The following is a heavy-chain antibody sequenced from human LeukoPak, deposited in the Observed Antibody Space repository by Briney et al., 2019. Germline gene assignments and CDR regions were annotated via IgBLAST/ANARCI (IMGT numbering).Heavy chain of an antibody. CDR1: GFTFGNYA. CDR2: IKQDGSEK. J-gene: IGHJ3*02. D-gene: IGHD2-2*01. CDR3: ARLQLALGAFDI. Sequence: GGSLRLSCAASGFTFGNYAMSWVRQAPGKGLEWVANIKQDGSEKYYVDSVKGRFTISRDNAKNSLYLQMNSLRAEDTAVYYCARLQLALGAFDIWGQGTMATVSS. V-gene: IGHV3-7*01.